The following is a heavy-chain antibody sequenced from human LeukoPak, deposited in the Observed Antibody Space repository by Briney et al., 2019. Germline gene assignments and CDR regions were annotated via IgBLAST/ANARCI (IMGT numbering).Heavy chain of an antibody. D-gene: IGHD3-10*01. CDR3: ARGPASGSNFAWFDP. V-gene: IGHV4-34*01. CDR1: GGSLSHYY. J-gene: IGHJ5*02. CDR2: INHSGST. Sequence: PSGTLSLTCAVYGGSLSHYYWSWIRQPPGKGLEWIGEINHSGSTNDNPSLKGRVTISVDMSKTQFSLELTSVTAADTAVYSCARGPASGSNFAWFDPWGQGTLVTVSS.